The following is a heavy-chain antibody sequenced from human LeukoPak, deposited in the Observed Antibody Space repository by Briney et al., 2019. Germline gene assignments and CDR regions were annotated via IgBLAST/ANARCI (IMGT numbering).Heavy chain of an antibody. CDR3: ATHEGRFGDPSFDY. V-gene: IGHV1-24*01. J-gene: IGHJ4*02. CDR1: GHTLSELS. CDR2: FDPEDGET. Sequence: ASVKVSCKVSGHTLSELSMHWVRQAPGKGLEWMGGFDPEDGETMYAQKFQGRVTMTEDTSTDTAYMELSSLRSEDTAVYYCATHEGRFGDPSFDYWGQGTLVTVSS. D-gene: IGHD3-10*01.